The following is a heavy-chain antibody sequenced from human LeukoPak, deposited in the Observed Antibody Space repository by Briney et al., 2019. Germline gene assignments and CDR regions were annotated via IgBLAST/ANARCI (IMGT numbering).Heavy chain of an antibody. D-gene: IGHD3-22*01. CDR3: ARVGDYYDSSGFRVSGVYYYYMDV. CDR2: ISVYNGNT. CDR1: GYTFTSYG. V-gene: IGHV1-18*01. J-gene: IGHJ6*03. Sequence: ASVKVSCKASGYTFTSYGISWVRQAPGQGLEWMGWISVYNGNTNYAQKLQGRVTMTTDTSTSTAYMELRSLRSDDTAVYYCARVGDYYDSSGFRVSGVYYYYMDVWGKGTTVTVSS.